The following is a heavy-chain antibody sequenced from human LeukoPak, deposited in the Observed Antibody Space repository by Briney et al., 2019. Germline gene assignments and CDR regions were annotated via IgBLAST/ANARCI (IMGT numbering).Heavy chain of an antibody. V-gene: IGHV1-8*01. CDR2: MNPNSGNT. J-gene: IGHJ4*02. CDR3: ARAKSGSYSETGFDN. CDR1: GYTFTSYD. Sequence: ASVKVSCKAFGYTFTSYDNKWVRQATGQGPEWMGWMNPNSGNTGYAQKFEGRVTMTRNTSTNTAYMELSSLRFEDAAVYYCARAKSGSYSETGFDNWGQGTLVTVSS. D-gene: IGHD1-26*01.